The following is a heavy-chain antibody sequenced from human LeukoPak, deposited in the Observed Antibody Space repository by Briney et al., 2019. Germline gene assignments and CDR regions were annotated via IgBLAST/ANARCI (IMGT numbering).Heavy chain of an antibody. CDR2: ITTSDGNT. CDR3: ARAYCSGGSCYFDY. Sequence: SGGSLRLSCAASGFTFSSYTMSWVRQAPGKGLEWVSTITTSDGNTYYADSVKGRFTVSRDNSKNTLYLQMNSLRAEDTAVYYCARAYCSGGSCYFDYWGQGALVTVSS. CDR1: GFTFSSYT. D-gene: IGHD2-15*01. J-gene: IGHJ4*02. V-gene: IGHV3-23*01.